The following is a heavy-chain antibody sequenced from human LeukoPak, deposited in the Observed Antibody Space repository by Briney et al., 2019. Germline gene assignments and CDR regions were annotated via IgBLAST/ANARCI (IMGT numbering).Heavy chain of an antibody. CDR2: IYSGGST. J-gene: IGHJ4*02. Sequence: GGSLRLSCAASGFTVSSNYMSWVRQAPGKGLEWVSVIYSGGSTYYADSVKGRFTISRDNSKNTLYLQMNSLRAEDTAVYYCARERTTVTTSGFDYWGQGTLVTVSS. CDR3: ARERTTVTTSGFDY. CDR1: GFTVSSNY. V-gene: IGHV3-53*01. D-gene: IGHD4-17*01.